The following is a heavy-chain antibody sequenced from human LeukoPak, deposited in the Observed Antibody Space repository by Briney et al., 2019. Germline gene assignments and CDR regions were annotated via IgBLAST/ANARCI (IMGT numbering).Heavy chain of an antibody. CDR3: VRDRRESAGYYSGYYYYAMDV. Sequence: SETLSLTCAVYGGSFSGYYWGWIRQPPGKGLEWIGSFYYSGSTYYNSSLKSRVTISADTSKNQFSLRVSSVTAADTAVYYCVRDRRESAGYYSGYYYYAMDVWGQGTTVTVS. V-gene: IGHV4-34*01. CDR2: FYYSGST. D-gene: IGHD3-22*01. CDR1: GGSFSGYY. J-gene: IGHJ6*02.